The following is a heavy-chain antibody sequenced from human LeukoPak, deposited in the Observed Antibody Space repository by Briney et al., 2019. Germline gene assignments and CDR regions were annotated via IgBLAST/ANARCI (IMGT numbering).Heavy chain of an antibody. CDR1: GFTSSSYG. V-gene: IGHV3-33*06. CDR2: IWYDGSNK. J-gene: IGHJ6*03. Sequence: PGRSLRLSCAASGFTSSSYGRHWVRQAPGKGLEWVAVIWYDGSNKYYADSVKGRFTISRDNSKNTLYLQMNSLRAEDTAVYSCANDSPRYLWGGYYPYLDVWGKGTTVTVSS. CDR3: ANDSPRYLWGGYYPYLDV. D-gene: IGHD3-3*01.